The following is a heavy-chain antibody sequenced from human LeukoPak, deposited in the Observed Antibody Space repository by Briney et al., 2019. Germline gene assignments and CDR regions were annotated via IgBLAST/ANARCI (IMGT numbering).Heavy chain of an antibody. Sequence: LXLSXXXXGXTFXDYYMSWIRQAPGKGLEWVSYISSSSTYINYADSVRGRFTISRDNAKNSLYLQMNSLRAEDTAVYYCASGRWLQPGLDYWGQGTLVIVSS. CDR1: GXTFXDYY. D-gene: IGHD5-24*01. V-gene: IGHV3-11*06. J-gene: IGHJ4*02. CDR2: ISSSSTYI. CDR3: ASGRWLQPGLDY.